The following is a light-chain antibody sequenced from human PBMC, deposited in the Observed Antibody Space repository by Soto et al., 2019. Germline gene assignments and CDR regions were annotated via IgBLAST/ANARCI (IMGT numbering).Light chain of an antibody. CDR2: GNT. V-gene: IGLV1-40*01. Sequence: QSVLTQPPSVSGAPGQRVTFSCTGSSSNIGAGYDVHWYQQLPGTAPKLLIYGNTNRPSGVPDRFSGSKSGTSASLAITGLQAEDEADYYCQSYDSSLSGSLFGGGTKPTVL. CDR1: SSNIGAGYD. CDR3: QSYDSSLSGSL. J-gene: IGLJ2*01.